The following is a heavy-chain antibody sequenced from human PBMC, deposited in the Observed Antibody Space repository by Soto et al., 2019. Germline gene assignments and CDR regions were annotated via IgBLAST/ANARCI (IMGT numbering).Heavy chain of an antibody. CDR2: IFSNDEK. CDR3: APNPNDYAGPHYFYGFDV. Sequence: QVTLKESGPVLVKPTETLTLTCTVSGISLTNARVGVSWIRQPPGKALEWLAHIFSNDEKSYSASLKTRLTISKDMSKSQVVLTMTNMDPVDTATYYCAPNPNDYAGPHYFYGFDVWGQGTTVTVSS. J-gene: IGHJ6*02. D-gene: IGHD4-17*01. V-gene: IGHV2-26*01. CDR1: GISLTNARVG.